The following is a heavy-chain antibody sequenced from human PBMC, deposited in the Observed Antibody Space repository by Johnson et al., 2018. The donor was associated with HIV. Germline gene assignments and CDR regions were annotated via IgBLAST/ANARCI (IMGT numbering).Heavy chain of an antibody. CDR2: ISGNGGST. J-gene: IGHJ3*02. D-gene: IGHD3-3*01. CDR3: AKALGGYAFDI. CDR1: GFTFSSHA. Sequence: VQLVESGGGVVQPGGSLRLSCAASGFTFSSHAMHWVRQAPGKGLEYVSGISGNGGSTYYANSVKGRFTISRDNSKNTLYLQMNSLRAEDTAVYYCAKALGGYAFDIWGQGTMVTVSS. V-gene: IGHV3-64*01.